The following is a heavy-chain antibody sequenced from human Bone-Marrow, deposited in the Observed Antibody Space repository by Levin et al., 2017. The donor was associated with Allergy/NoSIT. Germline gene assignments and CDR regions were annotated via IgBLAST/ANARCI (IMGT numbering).Heavy chain of an antibody. CDR2: MNPNSGNT. CDR3: ASFAVYYYGMDV. V-gene: IGHV1-8*01. Sequence: ASVKVSCKASGYTFTSYDINWVRQATGQGLEWMGWMNPNSGNTGYAQKFQGRVTMTRNTSISTAYMELSSLRSEDTAVYYCASFAVYYYGMDVWGQGTTVTVSS. J-gene: IGHJ6*02. D-gene: IGHD6-19*01. CDR1: GYTFTSYD.